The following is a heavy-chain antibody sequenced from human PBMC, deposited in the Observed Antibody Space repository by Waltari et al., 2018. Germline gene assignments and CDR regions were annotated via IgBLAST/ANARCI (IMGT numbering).Heavy chain of an antibody. J-gene: IGHJ6*03. CDR3: AKSSSGWSYYYYYMDV. CDR2: ISGSGGRT. CDR1: GFTFSSYA. D-gene: IGHD6-19*01. V-gene: IGHV3-23*01. Sequence: EVQLLESGGGLVQPGGSLRLSCAASGFTFSSYAMSWVRQAPGKGLEWVSAISGSGGRTYYADSVKGRFTISRDNSKNTLYLQMNSLRAEDTAVYYCAKSSSGWSYYYYYMDVWGKGTTVTVSS.